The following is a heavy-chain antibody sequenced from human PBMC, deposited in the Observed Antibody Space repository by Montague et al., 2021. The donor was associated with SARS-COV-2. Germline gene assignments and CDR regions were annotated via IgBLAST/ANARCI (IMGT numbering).Heavy chain of an antibody. V-gene: IGHV4-39*01. Sequence: SETLSLTCTVSGDSVKTNLYYWGWIRQPPGKGLEWIGNIYYTGTTYYNPSLKSRVTMSVDTSKNQFSLKLTSVTAADTAVYYCANADRCSSGSCYSPFDSWGQGSPVTVSS. CDR3: ANADRCSSGSCYSPFDS. J-gene: IGHJ4*02. D-gene: IGHD2-15*01. CDR1: GDSVKTNLYY. CDR2: IYYTGTT.